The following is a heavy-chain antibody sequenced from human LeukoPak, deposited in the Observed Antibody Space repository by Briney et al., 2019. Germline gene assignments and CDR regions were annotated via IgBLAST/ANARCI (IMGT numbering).Heavy chain of an antibody. J-gene: IGHJ3*02. Sequence: GESLKISCKGSGYSFTSYWIGWVRQMPGKGLEWMGIIYPGDSDTRYSPSFQGQVTISADKSISTAYLQWSSLKASDTAMYYCARLDGAYCGGDCYRGAFDIWGQGTMVTVSS. D-gene: IGHD2-21*01. CDR1: GYSFTSYW. CDR3: ARLDGAYCGGDCYRGAFDI. CDR2: IYPGDSDT. V-gene: IGHV5-51*01.